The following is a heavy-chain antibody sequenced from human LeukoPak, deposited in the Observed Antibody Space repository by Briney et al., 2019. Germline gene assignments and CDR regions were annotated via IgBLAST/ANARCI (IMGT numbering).Heavy chain of an antibody. Sequence: ASVKVSCKASGYSFTSYYMHWVRQAPGQGLEWMGWISAYNGNTNYAQKLQGRVTMTTDTSTSTAYMELRSLRSDDTAVYYCARDLGIDPWYFDLWGRGTLVTVSS. CDR1: GYSFTSYY. J-gene: IGHJ2*01. CDR3: ARDLGIDPWYFDL. CDR2: ISAYNGNT. D-gene: IGHD1-26*01. V-gene: IGHV1-18*04.